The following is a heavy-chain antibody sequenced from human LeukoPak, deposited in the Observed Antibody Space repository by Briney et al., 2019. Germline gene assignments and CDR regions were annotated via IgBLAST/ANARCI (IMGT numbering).Heavy chain of an antibody. V-gene: IGHV3-11*01. Sequence: PGRSLRLSCTASGFTFGDYAMSWVRQAPGKGLEWISYISNSGNTIYYADSVKGRFTISRDNAKNSLYLQMNSLRAEDTAVYYCARDKYYYDSGNSLRYDYWGQGSLVTVSS. D-gene: IGHD3-10*01. CDR3: ARDKYYYDSGNSLRYDY. CDR1: GFTFGDYA. J-gene: IGHJ4*02. CDR2: ISNSGNTI.